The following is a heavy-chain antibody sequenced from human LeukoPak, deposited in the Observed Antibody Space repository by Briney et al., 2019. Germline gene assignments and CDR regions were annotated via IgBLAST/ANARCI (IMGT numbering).Heavy chain of an antibody. Sequence: GGSLRLSCAASGFTFSTYWMNWVRQAPGKGLEWVANIKEDGSQTYYVDSVKGRFTISRDNAKNSLYLQMNTLRAEDTAVYYCARSGGYYSGYFDPWGQGTLVTVSS. CDR3: ARSGGYYSGYFDP. V-gene: IGHV3-7*05. CDR2: IKEDGSQT. D-gene: IGHD3-22*01. CDR1: GFTFSTYW. J-gene: IGHJ5*02.